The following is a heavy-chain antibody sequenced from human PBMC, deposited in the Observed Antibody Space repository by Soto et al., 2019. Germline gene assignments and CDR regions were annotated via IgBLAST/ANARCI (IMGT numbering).Heavy chain of an antibody. CDR1: GGTFSSYT. CDR3: ARDRLRFLEWSPGSQRTEVWFDP. Sequence: SVKVSCKASGGTFSSYTISWVRQAPGQGLEWMGRIIPILGIANYAQKFQGRVTITADKSTSTAYMELSSLRSEDTAVYYCARDRLRFLEWSPGSQRTEVWFDPWGQGTLVTVSS. V-gene: IGHV1-69*04. CDR2: IIPILGIA. J-gene: IGHJ5*02. D-gene: IGHD3-3*01.